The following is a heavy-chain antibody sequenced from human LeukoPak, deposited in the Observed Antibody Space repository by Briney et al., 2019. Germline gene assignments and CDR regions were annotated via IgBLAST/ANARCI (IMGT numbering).Heavy chain of an antibody. CDR2: IYSGGNT. J-gene: IGHJ2*01. CDR1: ASTVSSNY. CDR3: ARVAGDPWYFDL. D-gene: IGHD7-27*01. V-gene: IGHV3-66*01. Sequence: GGSLRLSCAASASTVSSNYLSWVRQAPGKGLEWVSVIYSGGNTYYADSVKGRFTISRDKSKKTLYLQMNSLRAEDTAVYYCARVAGDPWYFDLWGRGTLVTVSS.